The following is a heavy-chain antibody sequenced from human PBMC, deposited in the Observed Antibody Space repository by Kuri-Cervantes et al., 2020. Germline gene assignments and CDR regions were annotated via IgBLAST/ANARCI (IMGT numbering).Heavy chain of an antibody. J-gene: IGHJ4*02. Sequence: GGSLRLSCAASGFAFSSYSMHWVRQTPGKGLEWVAVISYDGSNKYYADSVKGRFSISRDNSKNTLYLQMNSLRAEDTAIYYCAKYVGPYSSPGAKYYFDYWGQGTLVTVSS. CDR3: AKYVGPYSSPGAKYYFDY. CDR2: ISYDGSNK. CDR1: GFAFSSYS. V-gene: IGHV3-30-3*02. D-gene: IGHD5-18*01.